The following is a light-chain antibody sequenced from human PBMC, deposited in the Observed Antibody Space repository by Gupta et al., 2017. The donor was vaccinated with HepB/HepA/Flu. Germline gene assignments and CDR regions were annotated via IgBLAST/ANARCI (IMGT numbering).Light chain of an antibody. CDR1: QGISRY. V-gene: IGKV1-39*01. Sequence: TQMTQSPSSLSASVGDRVTISCRASQGISRYLNWYRHKPGKAPELLIYTASKWQSGAPSRFSGSGSGTDFTLTISRLQAEDFATYYCQQSDSLPLTFGGGTKVEIK. J-gene: IGKJ4*01. CDR2: TAS. CDR3: QQSDSLPLT.